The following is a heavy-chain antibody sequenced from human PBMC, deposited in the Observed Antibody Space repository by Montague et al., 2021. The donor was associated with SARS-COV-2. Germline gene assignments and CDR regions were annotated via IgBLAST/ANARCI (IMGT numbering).Heavy chain of an antibody. CDR3: ARRRRGIAAAVNWFDP. CDR2: INHGGST. D-gene: IGHD6-13*01. CDR1: GGSFSAYW. V-gene: IGHV4-34*01. Sequence: SQTLSLTCAVYGGSFSAYWWRWIRQPPGKGLEWIGEINHGGSTNYNPSLKSRVTRSVDTSKNQFSLKLSSVTAADTAVYYCARRRRGIAAAVNWFDPWGQGTLVTVSS. J-gene: IGHJ5*02.